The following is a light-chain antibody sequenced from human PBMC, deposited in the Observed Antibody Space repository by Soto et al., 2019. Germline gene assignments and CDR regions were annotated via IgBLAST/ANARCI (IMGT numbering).Light chain of an antibody. CDR3: QQYNSYTIT. Sequence: DIQMTQSPSSLSASVGDRVTITCWASQGIRHYLDWYQKKKGKVPKLLIYEASNLQSGVPSRLRGSGYGTELTITISSMQTDDFETYFCQQYNSYTITFGQGTRLEIK. J-gene: IGKJ5*01. CDR1: QGIRHY. V-gene: IGKV1-27*01. CDR2: EAS.